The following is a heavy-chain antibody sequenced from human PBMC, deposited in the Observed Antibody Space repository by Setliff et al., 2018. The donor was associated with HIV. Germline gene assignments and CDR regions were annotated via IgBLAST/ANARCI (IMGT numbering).Heavy chain of an antibody. CDR3: AREIYGGNSRPFDY. V-gene: IGHV4-59*01. CDR2: INHSGGT. Sequence: PSETLSFTCTVSGGSINTYWSWIRQPPGKGLEWIGYINHSGGTNYNPSLKSRVTISVDTSKNQLSLKLSSVTAADTAVYYCAREIYGGNSRPFDYWGQGTLVTVSS. D-gene: IGHD4-17*01. CDR1: GGSINTY. J-gene: IGHJ4*02.